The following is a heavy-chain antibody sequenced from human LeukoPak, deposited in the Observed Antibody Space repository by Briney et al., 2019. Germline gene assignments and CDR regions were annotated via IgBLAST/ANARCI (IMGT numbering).Heavy chain of an antibody. D-gene: IGHD1-26*01. V-gene: IGHV1-69*05. CDR1: GGTFSSYA. CDR3: ARDLSGSYLYNWFDP. J-gene: IGHJ5*02. CDR2: IIPIFGTT. Sequence: ASVKVSCKASGGTFSSYAISWVRQAPGQGLEWMGRIIPIFGTTNYAKKFQGRVKITTDESTSTAYMELSSLRSEDTAVYYCARDLSGSYLYNWFDPWGQGTLVTVSS.